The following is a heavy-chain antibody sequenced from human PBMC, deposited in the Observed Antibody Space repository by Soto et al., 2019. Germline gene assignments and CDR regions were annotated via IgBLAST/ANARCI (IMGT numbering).Heavy chain of an antibody. V-gene: IGHV1-2*02. J-gene: IGHJ3*02. Sequence: ASLKVSCKASGYTFTGHYMHWVRQAPGQGLEWMGWINPNSGATNYAQKFQGRVTMTRDTSITTAYMELTRLTSDDTAVYYCARDSHYDILTGYSKNAFDIWGIGTMVTVSS. CDR2: INPNSGAT. D-gene: IGHD3-9*01. CDR3: ARDSHYDILTGYSKNAFDI. CDR1: GYTFTGHY.